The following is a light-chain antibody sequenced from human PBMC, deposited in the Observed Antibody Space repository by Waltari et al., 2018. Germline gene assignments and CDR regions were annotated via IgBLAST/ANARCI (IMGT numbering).Light chain of an antibody. J-gene: IGKJ1*01. Sequence: DIVLTQSPCTLSLSPGVGATLSCRASQSVSRSDLAWYQQKPGQAPRLRIYGASSRATGIPDRFSGSGSGTDFTLTISRLEPEDFAVYYWQQYGSSPQTFGQGTKVEIK. V-gene: IGKV3-20*01. CDR3: QQYGSSPQT. CDR1: QSVSRSD. CDR2: GAS.